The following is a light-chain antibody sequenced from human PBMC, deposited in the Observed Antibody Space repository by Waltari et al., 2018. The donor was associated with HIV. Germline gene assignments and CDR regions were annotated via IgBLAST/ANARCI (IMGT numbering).Light chain of an antibody. J-gene: IGLJ1*01. Sequence: QSVLTQPPSASGTPGQRVAISCSGRSSTIGSNTVNWYQQLPGTAPKLLIYSNNQRPSGVPDRFSGSKSGTSASLAISGLQSEDEADYYCAAWDDSLNGYLFGTGTKVTVL. CDR1: SSTIGSNT. V-gene: IGLV1-44*01. CDR3: AAWDDSLNGYL. CDR2: SNN.